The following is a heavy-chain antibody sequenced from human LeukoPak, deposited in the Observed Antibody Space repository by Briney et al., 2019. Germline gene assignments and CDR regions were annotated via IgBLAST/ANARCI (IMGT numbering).Heavy chain of an antibody. Sequence: GRSLRLSCAASGFTFSSYSMNWVRQAPGKGLEWVSAISGDSRYIYYADSVRGRFTISRDNAENSLYLQMNSLRVEDTAVYYCARAPTVLVGYCSSSSCQADYWGXGTLVTVSS. J-gene: IGHJ4*02. V-gene: IGHV3-21*01. CDR1: GFTFSSYS. CDR2: ISGDSRYI. CDR3: ARAPTVLVGYCSSSSCQADY. D-gene: IGHD2-2*01.